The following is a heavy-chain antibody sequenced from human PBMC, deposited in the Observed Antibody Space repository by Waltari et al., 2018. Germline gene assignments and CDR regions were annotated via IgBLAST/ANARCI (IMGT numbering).Heavy chain of an antibody. CDR2: IIPIFGTA. V-gene: IGHV1-69*12. Sequence: QVQLVQSGAEVKKHGSSVKVSCKASGGTFRSYAISWVRQARGQGLEWMGGIIPIFGTANYAQKFQGRVTITADESTSTAYMELSSLRSEDTAVYYCARDLKDGLVGATSFAFDIWGQGTMVTVSS. CDR1: GGTFRSYA. D-gene: IGHD1-26*01. J-gene: IGHJ3*02. CDR3: ARDLKDGLVGATSFAFDI.